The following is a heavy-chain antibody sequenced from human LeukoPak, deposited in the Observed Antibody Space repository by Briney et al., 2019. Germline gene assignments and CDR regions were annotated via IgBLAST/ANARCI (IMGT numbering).Heavy chain of an antibody. CDR3: ARAYSSSWYHGAFDI. Sequence: SETLSLTCTVSGGSISSYYWSWIRQPPGKGLEWIGYIYYSGSTNYNPSLKSRVTISVGTSKNQFSLKLSSVTAADTAVYYCARAYSSSWYHGAFDIWGQGTMVTVSS. CDR2: IYYSGST. CDR1: GGSISSYY. J-gene: IGHJ3*02. D-gene: IGHD6-13*01. V-gene: IGHV4-59*08.